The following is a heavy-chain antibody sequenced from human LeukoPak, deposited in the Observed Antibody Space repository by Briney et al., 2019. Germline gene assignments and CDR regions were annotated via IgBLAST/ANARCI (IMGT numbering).Heavy chain of an antibody. CDR2: ISGSGGST. J-gene: IGHJ4*02. CDR3: AKVLVVATIRGYFDY. Sequence: PGGSLRLSCAASGFTFSSYAMSWVRQAPGKGLEWVSAISGSGGSTYYADSVKGRFTISRDNSKNTLYLQMNSLRAEDTAVYYCAKVLVVATIRGYFDYWGQGTLVTVSS. D-gene: IGHD5-12*01. V-gene: IGHV3-23*01. CDR1: GFTFSSYA.